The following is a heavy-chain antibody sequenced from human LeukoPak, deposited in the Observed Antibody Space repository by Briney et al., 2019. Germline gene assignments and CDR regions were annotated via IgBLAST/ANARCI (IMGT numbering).Heavy chain of an antibody. D-gene: IGHD3-9*01. CDR3: ARDPIRNSAATGLKSFDY. V-gene: IGHV4-59*01. CDR2: IYYSEST. Sequence: SETLSLTCTVSGGSISSYYWSWIRQPPGKGLEWIGYIYYSESTNYNPSLKSRVTISVDTSKNQFSLKLSSVTAADTAVYYCARDPIRNSAATGLKSFDYWGQGTLVTVSS. CDR1: GGSISSYY. J-gene: IGHJ4*02.